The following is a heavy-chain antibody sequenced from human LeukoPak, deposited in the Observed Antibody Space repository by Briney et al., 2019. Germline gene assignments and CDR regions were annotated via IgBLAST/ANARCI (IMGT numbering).Heavy chain of an antibody. CDR1: GFSLRTHGMR. CDR2: TDWDDDK. J-gene: IGHJ4*02. CDR3: ARTLSGTTFDY. Sequence: SGPALLKLTQTLTLTCTFSGFSLRTHGMRVSWIRQPPGKALEWLSRTDWDDDKFYSTSLKTRLTISKDTSKNQVVLTMTNMDPVDTATYYCARTLSGTTFDYWGQGTLVTVSS. V-gene: IGHV2-70*04. D-gene: IGHD1-7*01.